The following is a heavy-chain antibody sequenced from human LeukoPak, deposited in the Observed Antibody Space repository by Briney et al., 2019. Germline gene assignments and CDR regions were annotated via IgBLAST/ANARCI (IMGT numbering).Heavy chain of an antibody. J-gene: IGHJ6*02. CDR3: ARRSSGWYDYYGMDV. CDR2: IYPGDSDT. CDR1: GYSFTSYW. Sequence: GESLKISCKGSGYSFTSYWISWVRQMPGKGLEWMGIIYPGDSDTRYSPSFQGQVTISADKSISTAYLQWSSLKASDTAMYYCARRSSGWYDYYGMDVWGQGTTVTVSS. D-gene: IGHD6-19*01. V-gene: IGHV5-51*01.